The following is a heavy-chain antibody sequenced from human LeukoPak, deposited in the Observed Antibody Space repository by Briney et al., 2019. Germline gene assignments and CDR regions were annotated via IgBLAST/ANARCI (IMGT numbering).Heavy chain of an antibody. J-gene: IGHJ4*02. D-gene: IGHD1-26*01. Sequence: PGGSLRLSCAASGFTFGDYWMNWVRRAPGKGLEWVASIKQDGSDKSYVDSVRGRFTVSRDNAKNSLYLQMNSLRAEDTAVYYCATVTGYYNYWGQGTLVTVSS. CDR3: ATVTGYYNY. V-gene: IGHV3-7*01. CDR2: IKQDGSDK. CDR1: GFTFGDYW.